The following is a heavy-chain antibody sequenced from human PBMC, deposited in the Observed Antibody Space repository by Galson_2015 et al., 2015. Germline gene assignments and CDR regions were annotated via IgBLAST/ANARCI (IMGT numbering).Heavy chain of an antibody. CDR3: ARPSGSSRGGAFEI. V-gene: IGHV3-23*01. CDR1: GFTFSSYA. CDR2: IRGSGGST. Sequence: SLRLSCEASGFTFSSYAMSWVRQAPGKGLEWVSGIRGSGGSTYYADSVKGRFTISRDNSNNTLYLQMNSLRVEDTAVYYCARPSGSSRGGAFEIWGQGTMVTVSS. D-gene: IGHD1-26*01. J-gene: IGHJ3*02.